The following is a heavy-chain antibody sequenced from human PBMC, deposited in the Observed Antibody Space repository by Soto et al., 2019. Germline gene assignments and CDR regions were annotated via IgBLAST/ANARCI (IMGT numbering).Heavy chain of an antibody. CDR3: ATMGTTATDIYFFDF. J-gene: IGHJ4*02. CDR2: ISYSGST. V-gene: IGHV4-30-4*01. CDR1: GGSISSGNYY. D-gene: IGHD4-17*01. Sequence: QVQLQESGPGLVKPSQTLSLTCTVSGGSISSGNYYWSWIRQPPGKGLEWIGFISYSGSTYYSTSIKSLFTRSVHTSKSQFSLNLSFVTAADTAVYDCATMGTTATDIYFFDFWGQGSLVTVSS.